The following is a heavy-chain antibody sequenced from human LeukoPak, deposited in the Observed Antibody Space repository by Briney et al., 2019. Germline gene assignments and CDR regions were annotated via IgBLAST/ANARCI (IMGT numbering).Heavy chain of an antibody. Sequence: ASVKVSCKASGYIFTSYGISWVRQAPGQGLEWMGWISGYNGNTNYAQKLQGRVTMTTDTSTTTAYMELRSLRSDDTAVYYCARDHSLGYCSSTSCYGYYYYGMDVWGQGTTVTVSS. CDR1: GYIFTSYG. CDR2: ISGYNGNT. CDR3: ARDHSLGYCSSTSCYGYYYYGMDV. D-gene: IGHD2-2*01. V-gene: IGHV1-18*01. J-gene: IGHJ6*02.